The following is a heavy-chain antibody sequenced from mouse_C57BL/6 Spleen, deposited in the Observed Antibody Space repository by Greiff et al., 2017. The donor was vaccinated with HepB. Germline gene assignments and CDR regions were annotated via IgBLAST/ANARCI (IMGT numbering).Heavy chain of an antibody. Sequence: VQLQQPGAELVKPGASVKMSCKASGYTFTSYWITWVKQRPGQGLEWIGDIYPGSGSTNYNEKFKSKATLTVDKSSSTAYMQLSSLTSEDSAVYYCARRRNYYGSSYGAMDYWGQGTSVTVSS. CDR2: IYPGSGST. CDR3: ARRRNYYGSSYGAMDY. CDR1: GYTFTSYW. D-gene: IGHD1-1*01. V-gene: IGHV1-55*01. J-gene: IGHJ4*01.